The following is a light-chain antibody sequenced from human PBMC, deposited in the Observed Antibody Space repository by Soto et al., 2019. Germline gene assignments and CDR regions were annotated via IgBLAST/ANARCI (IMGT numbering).Light chain of an antibody. CDR1: SSDVGGYNF. CDR3: ASYAVSNSYV. CDR2: EVS. Sequence: QSALTQPPSASGSLGHSVTISCTGTSSDVGGYNFVSWYQHHPGKAPKLLIYEVSQRPSGVPDRFSGSKSGDTASLTVSGLQAEDEADYYCASYAVSNSYVFGTGTKVTVL. V-gene: IGLV2-8*01. J-gene: IGLJ1*01.